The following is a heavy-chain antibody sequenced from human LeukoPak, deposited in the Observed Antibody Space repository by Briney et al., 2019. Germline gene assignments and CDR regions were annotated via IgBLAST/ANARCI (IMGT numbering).Heavy chain of an antibody. J-gene: IGHJ6*02. D-gene: IGHD6-13*01. Sequence: ASVKVSCKASGYTFISYAIHWVRQAPGQRLEWMGWTNAGNGNTKYSQKFRGRVTITRDTSASTAYMELSSLRSEDTAVYYCARNPAAASFYYYYAMDVWGQGTTVTVSS. V-gene: IGHV1-3*01. CDR2: TNAGNGNT. CDR1: GYTFISYA. CDR3: ARNPAAASFYYYYAMDV.